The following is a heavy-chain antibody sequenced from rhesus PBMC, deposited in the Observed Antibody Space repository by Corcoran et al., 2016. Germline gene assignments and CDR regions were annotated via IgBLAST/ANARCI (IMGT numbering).Heavy chain of an antibody. CDR2: IYGGSGST. CDR1: GGSISGYYL. V-gene: IGHV4S7*01. J-gene: IGHJ4*01. Sequence: QVQLQESGPGVVKPSETLSLTCAVSGGSISGYYLRSWIRQPPGKGLEWIGYIYGGSGSTSYNPSLKSRVIISIDTSKNQFSLKLSSVTAADTAVYYCARAAPGRIAGTIDYWGQGVLVTVSS. CDR3: ARAAPGRIAGTIDY. D-gene: IGHD1-1-1*01.